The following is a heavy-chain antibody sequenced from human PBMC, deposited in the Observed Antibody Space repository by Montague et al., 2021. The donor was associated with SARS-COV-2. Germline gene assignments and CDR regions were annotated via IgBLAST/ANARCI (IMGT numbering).Heavy chain of an antibody. CDR2: ISYGGIA. CDR1: GVSITSTNW. CDR3: AGKVLTVPADY. V-gene: IGHV4-4*02. Sequence: SETLSLTYAVSGVSITSTNWWSLVRQPPGEGLEWIGEISYGGIATYNPSLKSRATISMDRSRNLFSLKLSSVTAADTAIYYCAGKVLTVPADYWGQGTLVTVS. D-gene: IGHD4-11*01. J-gene: IGHJ4*02.